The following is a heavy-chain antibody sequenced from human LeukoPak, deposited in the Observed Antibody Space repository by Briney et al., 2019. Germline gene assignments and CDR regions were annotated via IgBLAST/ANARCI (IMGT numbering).Heavy chain of an antibody. J-gene: IGHJ4*02. CDR2: INHSGST. CDR1: GGSFSGYY. CDR3: ASAYSSGFDY. D-gene: IGHD6-19*01. Sequence: TSETLSLTCAVYGGSFSGYYWSWIRQPPGKGLEWIGEINHSGSTNYNPSLKSRVTISVDTSKNQFSLKLSSVTAADTAVYYCASAYSSGFDYWGQGTLVTVSS. V-gene: IGHV4-34*01.